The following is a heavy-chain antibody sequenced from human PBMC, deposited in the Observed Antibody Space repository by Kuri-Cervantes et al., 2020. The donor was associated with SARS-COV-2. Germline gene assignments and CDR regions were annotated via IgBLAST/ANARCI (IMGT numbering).Heavy chain of an antibody. Sequence: GESLKISCAASGFTFSSYAMHWVRQAPGKGLEWVAVISYDGSNKYYADSVKGRFTISRDNARNSLYLQMNSLRAEDTAVYYCAREHLSVFYVFDYWGQGTLVTVSS. D-gene: IGHD5/OR15-5a*01. CDR2: ISYDGSNK. V-gene: IGHV3-30-3*01. CDR1: GFTFSSYA. J-gene: IGHJ4*02. CDR3: AREHLSVFYVFDY.